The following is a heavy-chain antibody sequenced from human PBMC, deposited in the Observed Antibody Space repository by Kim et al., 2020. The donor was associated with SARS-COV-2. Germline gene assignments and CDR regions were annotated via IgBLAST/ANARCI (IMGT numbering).Heavy chain of an antibody. V-gene: IGHV3-53*01. CDR2: IYSGGST. J-gene: IGHJ3*02. CDR1: GFTVSSNY. Sequence: GGSLRLSCAASGFTVSSNYMSWVRQAPGKGLEWVSVIYSGGSTYYADSVKGRFTISRDNSKNTLYLQMNSLRAEDTAVYYCARERSLAGFDAFDIWGQGTVVTVTS. CDR3: ARERSLAGFDAFDI.